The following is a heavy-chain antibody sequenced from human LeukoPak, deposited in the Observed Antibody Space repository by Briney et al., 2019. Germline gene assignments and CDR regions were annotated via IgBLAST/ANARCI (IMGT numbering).Heavy chain of an antibody. V-gene: IGHV3-23*01. D-gene: IGHD6-13*01. J-gene: IGHJ4*02. CDR3: ARGSKTAGTIYSFDY. CDR1: GFTFSSYG. Sequence: GGSLRLSCAASGFTFSSYGMSWVRQAPGKGLEWVSGISVSVDSTYYADSVKGRFTIPRDNSKNTVYLQMNSLRAEDTAVYYCARGSKTAGTIYSFDYWGQGTLVTVSS. CDR2: ISVSVDST.